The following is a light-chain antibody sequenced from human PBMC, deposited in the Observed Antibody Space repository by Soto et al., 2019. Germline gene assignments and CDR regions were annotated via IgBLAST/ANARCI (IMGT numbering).Light chain of an antibody. CDR1: QSVLYSSNNKNY. J-gene: IGKJ1*01. CDR2: WAS. CDR3: QQYSNTPWT. Sequence: DIVMTQSPDSLAVSLGERATINCKSSQSVLYSSNNKNYLAWYQQKPAQPPKLLIYWASTRESGVPDRFSGSGSGTDFTLTISSLQAEDVAVCYCQQYSNTPWTFGQGTKVEIK. V-gene: IGKV4-1*01.